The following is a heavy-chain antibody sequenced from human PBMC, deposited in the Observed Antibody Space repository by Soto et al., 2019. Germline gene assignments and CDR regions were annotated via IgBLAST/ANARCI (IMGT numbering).Heavy chain of an antibody. CDR1: GFTFSHYA. CDR2: ISPIGDST. CDR3: AKDYASTALGSLDY. Sequence: GGSLRLSCAASGFTFSHYAMHWVRQAPGEGLEYVSGISPIGDSTYYANSVKGRFTISRDNSKNTLYLQMNSLRAEDTAVYYCAKDYASTALGSLDYWGQGTLVTVSS. J-gene: IGHJ4*02. D-gene: IGHD4-17*01. V-gene: IGHV3-64*01.